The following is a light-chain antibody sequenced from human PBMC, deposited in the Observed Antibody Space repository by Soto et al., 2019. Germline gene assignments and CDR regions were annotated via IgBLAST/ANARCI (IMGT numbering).Light chain of an antibody. J-gene: IGKJ1*01. CDR1: QTILYSSNNKNY. Sequence: DIVMTQSPDSLAVSLGERATINCKSSQTILYSSNNKNYLAWYQLKPGQPPKLLIYWASTRESGVPDRFSGSGSETDFTLTISSLQAEDVAVYYCQQYYSGPRTFGQGTKVEIK. CDR2: WAS. V-gene: IGKV4-1*01. CDR3: QQYYSGPRT.